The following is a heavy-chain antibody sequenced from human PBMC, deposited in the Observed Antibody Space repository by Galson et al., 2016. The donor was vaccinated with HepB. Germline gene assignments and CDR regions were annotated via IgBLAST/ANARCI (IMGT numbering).Heavy chain of an antibody. CDR3: ATTSFIAGAFDI. CDR2: IYYSGST. V-gene: IGHV4-59*02. Sequence: SETLSLTCTVSGASVSSYYWSWIRQPPGKGLEWIGYIYYSGSTYYNPSLKSRVTISVDTSKNRFSLNLTSVTAADTAVYFCATTSFIAGAFDIWGLGTKVTVSS. D-gene: IGHD1-14*01. J-gene: IGHJ3*02. CDR1: GASVSSYY.